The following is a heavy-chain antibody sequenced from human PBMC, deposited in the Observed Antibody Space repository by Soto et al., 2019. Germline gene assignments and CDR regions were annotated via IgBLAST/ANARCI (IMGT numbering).Heavy chain of an antibody. Sequence: QVQLVQSGAEVKKPGASVKVSCKASGYTFTNYGISWVRQAPGQGLEWMGWISAYNGNTNYAQKFQGRVTMTTDISTSTAYLELRSLRFDDTAVYYCARARAFDGSDYWGQGTLVTVSS. CDR2: ISAYNGNT. CDR1: GYTFTNYG. CDR3: ARARAFDGSDY. D-gene: IGHD2-15*01. J-gene: IGHJ4*02. V-gene: IGHV1-18*01.